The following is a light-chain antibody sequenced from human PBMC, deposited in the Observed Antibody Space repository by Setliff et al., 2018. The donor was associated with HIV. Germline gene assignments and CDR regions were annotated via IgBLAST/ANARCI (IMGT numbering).Light chain of an antibody. V-gene: IGLV1-44*01. CDR3: SAWDDSLNACV. Sequence: QSALTQPPSASGTPGQLVTISCSGSSSNIGRRTVNWYQQVPGMAPKLLIYSQNQRPSGVPDRFSASKSGTSASLAISGLQSDDEADYYCSAWDDSLNACVSGSGTNVTVL. J-gene: IGLJ1*01. CDR1: SSNIGRRT. CDR2: SQN.